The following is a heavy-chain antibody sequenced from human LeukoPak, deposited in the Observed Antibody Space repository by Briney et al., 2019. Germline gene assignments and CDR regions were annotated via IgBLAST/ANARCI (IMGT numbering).Heavy chain of an antibody. CDR2: ISYDGSNK. V-gene: IGHV3-30-3*01. CDR1: GFTLSSYA. J-gene: IGHJ4*02. Sequence: GGSLRLSCAASGFTLSSYAMHWVRQAPGKGLEWVAVISYDGSNKYYADSVKGRFTISRDNSKNTLYLQMNSLRAEDTAVYYCAREWRYYYDSSGIDYWGQGTLVTVSS. CDR3: AREWRYYYDSSGIDY. D-gene: IGHD3-22*01.